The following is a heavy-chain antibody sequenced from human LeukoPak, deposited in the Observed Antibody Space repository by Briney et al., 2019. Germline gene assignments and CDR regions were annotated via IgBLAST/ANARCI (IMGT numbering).Heavy chain of an antibody. CDR1: GGSISSSSYY. V-gene: IGHV4-39*01. D-gene: IGHD3-22*01. Sequence: SETLSLTCTVSGGSISSSSYYWGWIRQPPGKGLEWIGRIYYSGSTYYNPSLKSRVTISVDTSKNQFSLKLSSVTAADTAVYYCARQGSYYYDSSGYYAKGYFDYWGQGTLVTVSS. J-gene: IGHJ4*02. CDR2: IYYSGST. CDR3: ARQGSYYYDSSGYYAKGYFDY.